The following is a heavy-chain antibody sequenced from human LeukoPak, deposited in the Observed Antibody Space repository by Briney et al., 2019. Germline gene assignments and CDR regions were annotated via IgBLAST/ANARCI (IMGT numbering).Heavy chain of an antibody. CDR2: IYYRVTS. D-gene: IGHD3-10*01. Sequence: PSETLSLTCTVSGDSISTYYWSWIRQPPGKGLEWIGYIYYRVTSDYNPSLKRRVTMSVDMSTRQISLKLSSVTAADTAVYYCARGVWGFGEFDAFDIWGQGTMVTVSS. CDR3: ARGVWGFGEFDAFDI. J-gene: IGHJ3*02. CDR1: GDSISTYY. V-gene: IGHV4-59*01.